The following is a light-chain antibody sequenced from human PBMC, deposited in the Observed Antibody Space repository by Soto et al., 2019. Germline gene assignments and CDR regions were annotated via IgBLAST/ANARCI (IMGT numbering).Light chain of an antibody. V-gene: IGKV3-15*01. CDR1: QSVSSN. J-gene: IGKJ3*01. CDR3: LQYNNWPPLFT. Sequence: EILMTQSPATVSVSPGERATLSCRASQSVSSNLVWYQQKPGQAPRLLIYGASTRATGIPARFSGSGSGSDFTLTITSLQSEDFAFYSCLQYNNWPPLFTFGPGTKVDLK. CDR2: GAS.